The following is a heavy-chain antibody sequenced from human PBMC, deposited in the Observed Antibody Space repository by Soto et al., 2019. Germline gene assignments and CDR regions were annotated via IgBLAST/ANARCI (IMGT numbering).Heavy chain of an antibody. J-gene: IGHJ4*02. V-gene: IGHV4-59*01. CDR3: AREIAVAGIFDY. Sequence: SETLSLTCTVSGGSISSYYWSWIRQPPGKGLEWIGYIYYSGSTNYNPSLKSRVTISVDTSKNQFSLKLSSVTAADTAVYYCAREIAVAGIFDYWGQGTLVTVS. D-gene: IGHD6-19*01. CDR1: GGSISSYY. CDR2: IYYSGST.